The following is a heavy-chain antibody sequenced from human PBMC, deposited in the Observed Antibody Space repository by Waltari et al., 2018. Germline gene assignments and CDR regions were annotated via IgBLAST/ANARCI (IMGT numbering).Heavy chain of an antibody. CDR3: TRDLYRGSDH. Sequence: EVQLVESGGGLVQPGGSLRLSCAASGFSFSAYWMHWVRQSPGKGLEWVSRIEENGSSITYLDSVQGRVTTSRDNAKNTLYLQMNSLRAEDSAVYYCTRDLYRGSDHWGRGTLVSVSS. CDR2: IEENGSSI. J-gene: IGHJ4*02. V-gene: IGHV3-74*01. D-gene: IGHD3-10*01. CDR1: GFSFSAYW.